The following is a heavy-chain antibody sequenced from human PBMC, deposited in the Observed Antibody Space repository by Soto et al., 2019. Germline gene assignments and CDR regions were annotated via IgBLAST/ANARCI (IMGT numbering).Heavy chain of an antibody. D-gene: IGHD3-22*01. Sequence: GASVKVSCKASGYTFTGYYMHWVRQAPGQGLEWMGWINPNSGGTNYAQKFQGRVTMTRDTSISTAYMELSRLRSDDTAVYYCARGHLYYDSSGYCDYWGQGTLVTVSS. CDR3: ARGHLYYDSSGYCDY. CDR2: INPNSGGT. CDR1: GYTFTGYY. V-gene: IGHV1-2*02. J-gene: IGHJ4*02.